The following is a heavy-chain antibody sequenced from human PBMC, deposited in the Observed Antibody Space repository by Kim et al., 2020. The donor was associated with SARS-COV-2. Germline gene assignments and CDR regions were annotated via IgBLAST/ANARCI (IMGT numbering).Heavy chain of an antibody. CDR1: GFTFSSYG. J-gene: IGHJ4*02. V-gene: IGHV3-33*01. CDR3: ARDREMATISGFDY. D-gene: IGHD5-12*01. CDR2: IWYDGSNK. Sequence: GGSLRLSCAASGFTFSSYGMHWVRQAPGKGLEWVAVIWYDGSNKYYADSVKGRFTISRDNSKNTLYLQMNSLRAEDTAVYYCARDREMATISGFDYWGQGTLVTVSS.